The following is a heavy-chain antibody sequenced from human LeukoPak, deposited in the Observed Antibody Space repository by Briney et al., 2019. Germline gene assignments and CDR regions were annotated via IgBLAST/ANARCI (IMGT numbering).Heavy chain of an antibody. D-gene: IGHD2-21*02. J-gene: IGHJ4*02. CDR3: ARTEEGDSLDY. V-gene: IGHV1-2*02. CDR2: IAPNSGGT. Sequence: ASVKVSCKASGYTFTDYYIHWVRQAPGQGLEWMGWIAPNSGGTSFAQKFQGRVTMTRDTSISTAYMELSRLRSDDTAVYYCARTEEGDSLDYWGQGTLVTVSS. CDR1: GYTFTDYY.